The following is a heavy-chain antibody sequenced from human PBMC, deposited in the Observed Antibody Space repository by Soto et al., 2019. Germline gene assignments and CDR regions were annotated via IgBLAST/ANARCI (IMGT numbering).Heavy chain of an antibody. CDR1: GYFFAGYW. J-gene: IGHJ5*02. D-gene: IGHD6-13*01. CDR3: ARQGAAVPTVRLIRFEP. CDR2: IYPDNSNT. V-gene: IGHV5-51*01. Sequence: PGESLKISCKGSGYFFAGYWIAWVRQMPGKGLEWMGIIYPDNSNTKYSRSFQGQVTISADKSSSTAYLQWSSLKASDTAIYYCARQGAAVPTVRLIRFEPWGQGTLVTVPS.